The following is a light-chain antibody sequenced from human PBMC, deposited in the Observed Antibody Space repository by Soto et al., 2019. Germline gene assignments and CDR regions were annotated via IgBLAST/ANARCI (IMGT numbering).Light chain of an antibody. J-gene: IGLJ1*01. Sequence: QSVLTQPASVSGSPGQSITISCTGTSSEVGGYNYVSWYQQHPGKAPKLMIYDVSNRPSGVSNRFSGSKSGNTASLTSSGLQAEDEADYYCSSYTSSSTLVFGTGTKVTVL. CDR2: DVS. V-gene: IGLV2-14*01. CDR1: SSEVGGYNY. CDR3: SSYTSSSTLV.